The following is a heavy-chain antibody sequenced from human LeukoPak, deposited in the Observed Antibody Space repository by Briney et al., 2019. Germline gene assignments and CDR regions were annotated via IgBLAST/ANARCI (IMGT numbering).Heavy chain of an antibody. CDR1: GYTFTSYA. Sequence: ASVKLSCKASGYTFTSYAINWVRQATGQGLEWMGWMNPNGGNTGYAQKFQGRVTMTRNTSISTAYMERSSLRSEDTAVYYCALSSGWFGISHYYYSYGMEVWGEGTTVTVSS. CDR3: ALSSGWFGISHYYYSYGMEV. D-gene: IGHD6-19*01. CDR2: MNPNGGNT. V-gene: IGHV1-8*01. J-gene: IGHJ6*04.